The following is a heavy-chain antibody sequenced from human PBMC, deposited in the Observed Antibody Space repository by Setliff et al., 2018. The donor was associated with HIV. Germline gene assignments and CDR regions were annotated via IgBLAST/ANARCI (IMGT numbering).Heavy chain of an antibody. CDR2: IRSKTYGGTT. CDR1: GFTISNVW. Sequence: GGSLRLSCAASGFTISNVWMTWVRQAPGKGLEWVSFIRSKTYGGTTEYAASVKGRFTISRDDSKSIAYLQMNSLKTEDTAVYYCTREDVKFSEWPIHYYMDVWGKGTTVTVSS. V-gene: IGHV3-49*04. J-gene: IGHJ6*03. CDR3: TREDVKFSEWPIHYYMDV. D-gene: IGHD3-3*01.